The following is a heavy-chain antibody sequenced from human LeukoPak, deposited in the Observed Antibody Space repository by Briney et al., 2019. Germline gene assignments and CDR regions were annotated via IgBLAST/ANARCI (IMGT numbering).Heavy chain of an antibody. D-gene: IGHD2-15*01. J-gene: IGHJ4*02. V-gene: IGHV4-34*01. Sequence: NPSETLSLTCAVYGGSFSGYYWSWIRQPPGKGLEWIWEINHSGSTNYNPSLKSRVTISVDTSKNQFSLKLSSVTAADTAVYYCASLAAYCSGGSCYSRGGGLIDYWGQGTLVTVSS. CDR2: INHSGST. CDR3: ASLAAYCSGGSCYSRGGGLIDY. CDR1: GGSFSGYY.